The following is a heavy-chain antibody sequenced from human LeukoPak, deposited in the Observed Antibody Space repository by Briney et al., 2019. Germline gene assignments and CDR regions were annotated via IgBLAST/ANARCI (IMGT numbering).Heavy chain of an antibody. CDR3: ARGYWSSPSCVIDAFDI. Sequence: KASEPLSLTCAVYGGSFSGYYWCWIRQPPGKGLEWFGEINHSGSTYYNPSLKSRVTISVDKSKNQFSLQLSYVNAEDTAVYYWARGYWSSPSCVIDAFDIWGQGTMVTVSS. CDR2: INHSGST. J-gene: IGHJ3*02. V-gene: IGHV4-34*01. D-gene: IGHD2-2*01. CDR1: GGSFSGYY.